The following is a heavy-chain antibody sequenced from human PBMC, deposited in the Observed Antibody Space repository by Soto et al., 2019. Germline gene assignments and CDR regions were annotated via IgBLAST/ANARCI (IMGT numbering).Heavy chain of an antibody. CDR1: VVSISSGDYY. CDR2: IYYSVST. D-gene: IGHD5-12*01. CDR3: ARLTVDIEATTVDY. V-gene: IGHV4-30-4*01. Sequence: PXETLSLTCTFSVVSISSGDYYCSWIRQPPWKGLEWIGYIYYSVSTYYNPSLKSRVTISVDTSKNPFSLKLSSVTAADTAVYYCARLTVDIEATTVDYWGAGTLATVS. J-gene: IGHJ4*02.